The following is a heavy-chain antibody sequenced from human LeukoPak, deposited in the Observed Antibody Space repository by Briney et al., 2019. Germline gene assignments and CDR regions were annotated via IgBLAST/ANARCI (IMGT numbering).Heavy chain of an antibody. J-gene: IGHJ4*02. CDR2: IYYTGST. Sequence: SETLSLTCTVSSGSICSTTYYWGWLRQPPGKGLEWIGSIYYTGSTYYSPSLRSRVTISVDTSENQFSLKVTSVTAADTAVYYCARGEAAALDYWGQGALVTVSS. V-gene: IGHV4-39*07. CDR3: ARGEAAALDY. D-gene: IGHD2-2*01. CDR1: SGSICSTTYY.